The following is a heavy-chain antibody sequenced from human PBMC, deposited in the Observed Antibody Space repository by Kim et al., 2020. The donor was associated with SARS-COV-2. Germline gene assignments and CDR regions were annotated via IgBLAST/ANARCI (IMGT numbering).Heavy chain of an antibody. CDR2: INHSGST. V-gene: IGHV4-34*01. D-gene: IGHD6-19*01. Sequence: SETLSLTCAVYGGSFSGYYWSWIRQPPGKGLEWIGEINHSGSTNYNPSLKSRVTISVDTSKNQFSLKLSSVTAADTAVYYCARGRDIAVAGATDYWGQGTLVTVSS. CDR1: GGSFSGYY. CDR3: ARGRDIAVAGATDY. J-gene: IGHJ4*02.